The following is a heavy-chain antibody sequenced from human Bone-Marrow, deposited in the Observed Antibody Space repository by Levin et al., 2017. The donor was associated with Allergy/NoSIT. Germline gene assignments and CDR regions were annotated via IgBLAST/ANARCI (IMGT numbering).Heavy chain of an antibody. CDR1: GGSVSSGRYY. J-gene: IGHJ3*02. V-gene: IGHV4-61*01. CDR3: ARDHNYEKAFDI. D-gene: IGHD4-11*01. CDR2: IYYSGST. Sequence: SETLSLTCTVSGGSVSSGRYYWSWIRQPPGKGLEWIGYIYYSGSTNYNPSLKSRVTISVDTSKNQFSVNLISVTAADTALYDCARDHNYEKAFDIWSQGTMVSVSS.